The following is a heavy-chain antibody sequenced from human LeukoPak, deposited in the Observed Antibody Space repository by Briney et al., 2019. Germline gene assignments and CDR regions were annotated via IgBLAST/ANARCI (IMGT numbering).Heavy chain of an antibody. D-gene: IGHD1-26*01. CDR3: AREEALGSGSFDY. J-gene: IGHJ4*02. Sequence: SETLSLTCTVSGGSISSYYWSWIRQPPGKGLEWIGYIYYSGSTNYNPSLKSRVTVSVDTSKNQFSLKLSSVTAADTAVYYCAREEALGSGSFDYWGQGTLVTVSS. CDR1: GGSISSYY. V-gene: IGHV4-59*01. CDR2: IYYSGST.